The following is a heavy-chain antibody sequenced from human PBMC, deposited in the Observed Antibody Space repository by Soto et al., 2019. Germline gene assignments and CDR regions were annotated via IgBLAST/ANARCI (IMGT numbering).Heavy chain of an antibody. CDR1: GGTFSSYT. CDR2: IIPILGIA. V-gene: IGHV1-69*02. Sequence: ASVKVSCKASGGTFSSYTISWVRQAPGQGLEWMGRIIPILGIANYAQKFQGRVTITADKSTSTAYMELSSLRSEDTAVYYCARAAGDPSYYYYMDVWGKGTTVTVSS. J-gene: IGHJ6*03. CDR3: ARAAGDPSYYYYMDV. D-gene: IGHD7-27*01.